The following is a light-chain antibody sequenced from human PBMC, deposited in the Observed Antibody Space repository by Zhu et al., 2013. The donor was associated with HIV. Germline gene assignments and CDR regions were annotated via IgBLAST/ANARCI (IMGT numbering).Light chain of an antibody. CDR2: EVS. CDR1: SSDVGAYNY. CDR3: SSYTSSSTLV. J-gene: IGLJ1*01. V-gene: IGLV2-14*01. Sequence: QSALTQPASVSGSPGQSITISCTGASSDVGAYNYVSWYQQHPDKAPKLMIYEVSNRPSGVSFRFSGSKSGNTASLTISGLQAEDDADYYCSSYTSSSTLVFATGTKVTVL.